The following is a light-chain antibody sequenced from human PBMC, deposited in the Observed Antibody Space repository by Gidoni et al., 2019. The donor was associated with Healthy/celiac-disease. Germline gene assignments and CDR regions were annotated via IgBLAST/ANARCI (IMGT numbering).Light chain of an antibody. J-gene: IGKJ2*02. CDR1: PSISSY. CDR2: AGS. V-gene: IGKV1-39*01. CDR3: QQSYSTPRT. Sequence: DIQRTQHPSSLSAYVGDRVTITCRASPSISSYSNRYQQKPGKAPKLLLYAGSSLQSGVPSRVSGSGSRTDFTLTISSLQPEDCATYYCQQSYSTPRTCGQGTKLEIK.